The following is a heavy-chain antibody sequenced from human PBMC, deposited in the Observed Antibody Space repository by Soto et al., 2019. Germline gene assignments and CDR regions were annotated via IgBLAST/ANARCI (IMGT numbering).Heavy chain of an antibody. Sequence: QVQLQESGPGLVKPSETLSLTCTVSGGSISSYYWSWIRQPPGKGLEWIGYIYYSGSTNYNPSLKSRVTISVDTSKNQFSLKLSSVTAADTAVYYCARSQRVLRYFDWLWGSIWFNPWGQGTLVTVSS. CDR2: IYYSGST. V-gene: IGHV4-59*01. J-gene: IGHJ5*02. D-gene: IGHD3-9*01. CDR3: ARSQRVLRYFDWLWGSIWFNP. CDR1: GGSISSYY.